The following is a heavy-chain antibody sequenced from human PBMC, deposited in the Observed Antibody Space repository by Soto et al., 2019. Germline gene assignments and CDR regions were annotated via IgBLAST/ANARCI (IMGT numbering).Heavy chain of an antibody. CDR2: IIPIVGTA. CDR1: EDTFRNYA. D-gene: IGHD3-22*01. J-gene: IGHJ2*01. V-gene: IGHV1-69*06. Sequence: QVELVQSGAEVKKPGSSVKVSCQASEDTFRNYAISWVRQAPGQGLEWMGGIIPIVGTANYAQTFQGRVTITADTSANTVYLELSSLRSEETAVYYCASTKYDSSAYYYWSLGLWGRGTLVTVSS. CDR3: ASTKYDSSAYYYWSLGL.